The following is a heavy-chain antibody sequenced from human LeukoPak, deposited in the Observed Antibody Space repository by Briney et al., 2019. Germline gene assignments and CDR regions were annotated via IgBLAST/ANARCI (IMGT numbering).Heavy chain of an antibody. Sequence: KTSETLSLTCTVSGGSISSYYWSWLRQPPGKGLEWIGYIYYSGSTNYNPSLKSRVTISVDTSKNQFSLKLSSVTAADTAVYYCARTPHDYDILTGYYPSWGDYYYMDVWGKGTTVTISS. CDR3: ARTPHDYDILTGYYPSWGDYYYMDV. CDR2: IYYSGST. V-gene: IGHV4-59*01. CDR1: GGSISSYY. J-gene: IGHJ6*03. D-gene: IGHD3-9*01.